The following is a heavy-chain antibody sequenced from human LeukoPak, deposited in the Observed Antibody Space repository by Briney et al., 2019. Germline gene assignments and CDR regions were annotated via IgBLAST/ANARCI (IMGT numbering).Heavy chain of an antibody. V-gene: IGHV4-61*01. J-gene: IGHJ3*02. D-gene: IGHD5-18*01. CDR1: DDSVSSSRYY. Sequence: SETLSLTCTVSDDSVSSSRYYWTWIRQPPGKRLEWIGYIYYSGSTSYNPSLKSRVTISVDTSKNQISLKLSSVTAADTAVYYCARDLGVMVRALDIWGQGTMVTVSS. CDR3: ARDLGVMVRALDI. CDR2: IYYSGST.